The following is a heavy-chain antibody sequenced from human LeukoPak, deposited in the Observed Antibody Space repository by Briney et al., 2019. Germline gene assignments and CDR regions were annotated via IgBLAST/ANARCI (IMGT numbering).Heavy chain of an antibody. Sequence: GESLKISCKGSGYSFTSYWIGWVRQMPGKGLEWMGIIYPGDSDTGYSPSFQGQVTISADKSISTAYLQWSSLKASDTAMYYCARLGSSSWYGWFDPRGQGTLITVSS. CDR1: GYSFTSYW. V-gene: IGHV5-51*01. J-gene: IGHJ5*02. CDR2: IYPGDSDT. CDR3: ARLGSSSWYGWFDP. D-gene: IGHD6-13*01.